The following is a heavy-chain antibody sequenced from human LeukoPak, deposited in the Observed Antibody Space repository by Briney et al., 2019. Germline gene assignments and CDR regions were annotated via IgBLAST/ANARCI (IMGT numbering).Heavy chain of an antibody. Sequence: PSETLSLTCTVSGGSISSSSYYWSWIRQPPGKGLEWIVYIYYRGSTNYNPSLKSRVTISVDTSKNQFSLKLSSVTAADTAVYYCARQGYSSGWQKGFDYCGQGTLVTVSS. CDR3: ARQGYSSGWQKGFDY. D-gene: IGHD6-19*01. J-gene: IGHJ4*02. CDR1: GGSISSSSYY. CDR2: IYYRGST. V-gene: IGHV4-61*05.